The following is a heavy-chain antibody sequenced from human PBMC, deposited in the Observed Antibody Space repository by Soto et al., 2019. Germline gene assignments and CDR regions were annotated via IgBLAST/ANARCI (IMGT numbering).Heavy chain of an antibody. Sequence: GGSLRLSCAASGFTFIDYYMSWIRQAPGKGLEWVSYISSSGSTIYYADSVKGRFTISRDNAKNSLYLQMNSLRAEDTAVYYCARPRHSTYYDYIWGSYRPLGPLDYWGQGTLVTVSS. J-gene: IGHJ4*02. D-gene: IGHD3-16*02. CDR1: GFTFIDYY. CDR3: ARPRHSTYYDYIWGSYRPLGPLDY. V-gene: IGHV3-11*01. CDR2: ISSSGSTI.